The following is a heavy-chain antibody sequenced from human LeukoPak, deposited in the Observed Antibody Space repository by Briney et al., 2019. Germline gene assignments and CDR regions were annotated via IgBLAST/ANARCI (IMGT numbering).Heavy chain of an antibody. D-gene: IGHD3-10*01. CDR3: AKAATYFYGSVTYDWFES. CDR1: GFTFSSYW. Sequence: GGSLRLSCEASGFTFSSYWMHWVRQIPGKGLMWVSRIESNGLTLYADSVRDRFTIPRDNGKNTIYLQMNSLRVDDTAIYYCAKAATYFYGSVTYDWFESWGQGTLVTVSS. V-gene: IGHV3-74*01. J-gene: IGHJ5*01. CDR2: IESNGLT.